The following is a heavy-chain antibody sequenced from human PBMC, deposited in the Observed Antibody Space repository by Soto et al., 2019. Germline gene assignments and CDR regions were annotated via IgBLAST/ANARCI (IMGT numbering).Heavy chain of an antibody. CDR1: GGTFSRYA. CDR2: IIPIFGTA. CDR3: ACFLVVGTTLCGMVF. D-gene: IGHD2-21*01. Sequence: SVKVSCKASGGTFSRYAISWVRQAPGQGLEWMGGIIPIFGTANYAQKFQGRVTITADESTSTADMELSSLRAEDTAVYYCACFLVVGTTLCGMVFWCQGITGTVSS. J-gene: IGHJ6*02. V-gene: IGHV1-69*13.